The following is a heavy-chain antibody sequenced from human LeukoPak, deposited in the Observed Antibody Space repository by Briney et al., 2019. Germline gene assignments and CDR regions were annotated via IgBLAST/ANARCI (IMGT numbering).Heavy chain of an antibody. D-gene: IGHD3-3*01. CDR2: IYYSGST. V-gene: IGHV4-39*07. Sequence: SETLSLTCTVSGGSISSRSYYWGWIRQPPGKGLEWIGNIYYSGSTYYSPSLKSRVTISLDTSKNQFSLKLRSVTAADTAVYYCAREYYDFWSGYHYYYMHVWGKGTTVTVSS. J-gene: IGHJ6*03. CDR1: GGSISSRSYY. CDR3: AREYYDFWSGYHYYYMHV.